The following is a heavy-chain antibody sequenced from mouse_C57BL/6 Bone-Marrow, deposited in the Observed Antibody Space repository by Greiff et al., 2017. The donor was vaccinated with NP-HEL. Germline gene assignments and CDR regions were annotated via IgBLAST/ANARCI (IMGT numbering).Heavy chain of an antibody. D-gene: IGHD1-1*01. CDR2: ISDGGSYT. CDR1: GFTFSSYA. V-gene: IGHV5-4*01. Sequence: GQVVESGGGLVKPGGSLKLSCAASGFTFSSYAMSWVRQTPEKRLEWVATISDGGSYTYYPDNVKGRFTISRDNAKNNLYLQMSHLKSEDTAMYYCAREGFITTPLRYFDVWGTGTTVTVSS. J-gene: IGHJ1*03. CDR3: AREGFITTPLRYFDV.